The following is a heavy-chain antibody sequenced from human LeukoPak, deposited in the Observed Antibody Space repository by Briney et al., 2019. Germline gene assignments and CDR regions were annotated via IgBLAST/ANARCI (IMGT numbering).Heavy chain of an antibody. CDR3: ARERERDVVGAIAQDAFDI. CDR1: GYTFTSYH. Sequence: GASVKVSCKTSGYTFTSYHMHWVRQAPGQGLEWMGVINPTAGSTSYAQTFQNLQGRVTMTRDMSTSTVYMELSSLKSDDTAVYYCARERERDVVGAIAQDAFDIWGQGTMVTVPS. D-gene: IGHD1-26*01. V-gene: IGHV1-46*01. J-gene: IGHJ3*02. CDR2: INPTAGST.